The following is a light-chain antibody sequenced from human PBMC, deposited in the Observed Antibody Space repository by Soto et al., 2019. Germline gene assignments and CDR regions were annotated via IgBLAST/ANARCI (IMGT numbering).Light chain of an antibody. CDR3: QQYNSYWGT. CDR2: DAS. V-gene: IGKV1-5*01. CDR1: QSISSW. Sequence: DTQMTQSPSTLSASVGDRVTITCRASQSISSWLAWYQQKQGKAPKLLIYDASSLESGVPSRFSGSGSGTEFTLTISSLQPDDFATYYCQQYNSYWGTFGQGTKVEIK. J-gene: IGKJ1*01.